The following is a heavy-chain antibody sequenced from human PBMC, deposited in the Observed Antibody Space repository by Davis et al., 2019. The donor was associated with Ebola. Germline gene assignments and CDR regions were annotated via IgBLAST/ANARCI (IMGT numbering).Heavy chain of an antibody. CDR3: YTTTWDAFDY. D-gene: IGHD2/OR15-2a*01. CDR2: ISGNGGRT. CDR1: GFTFSTYA. V-gene: IGHV3-64D*06. Sequence: PGGSLRLSCSASGFTFSTYAMHWVRQAPGQGLEYVSAISGNGGRTHYADSVKSRFTTSRDNSKNTLYLQMSSLRAEDTAIYYCYTTTWDAFDYWGQGTLVTVSS. J-gene: IGHJ4*02.